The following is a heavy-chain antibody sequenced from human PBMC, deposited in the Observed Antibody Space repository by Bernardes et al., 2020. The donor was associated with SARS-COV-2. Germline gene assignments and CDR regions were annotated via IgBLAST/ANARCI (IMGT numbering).Heavy chain of an antibody. J-gene: IGHJ6*02. V-gene: IGHV3-74*01. D-gene: IGHD5-12*01. CDR2: ITPDRSNK. Sequence: GGSLRLSCTASGITFSSYWMHWGRQVPGKGLVWVSRITPDRSNKDYAASVKGRFTISRDNAKNTVYLQMNSLRVEDTAVYYCATGGFGGSAPGMDAWGQGTTVTVSS. CDR1: GITFSSYW. CDR3: ATGGFGGSAPGMDA.